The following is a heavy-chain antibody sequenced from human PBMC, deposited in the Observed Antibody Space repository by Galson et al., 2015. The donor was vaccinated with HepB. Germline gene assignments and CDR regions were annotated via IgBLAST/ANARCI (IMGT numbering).Heavy chain of an antibody. D-gene: IGHD3-3*01. CDR1: GGSITSDTYA. CDR3: AREAGDSDNDFRWSDP. Sequence: LSLTCAVSGGSITSDTYAWSWIRQAPGKGLEWLGYIQHTGRTYYNPSLKSRVTISVDRSKNQFSLKLTSVTAADTAVYYCAREAGDSDNDFRWSDPWGQGTLVTVSS. V-gene: IGHV4-30-2*01. J-gene: IGHJ5*02. CDR2: IQHTGRT.